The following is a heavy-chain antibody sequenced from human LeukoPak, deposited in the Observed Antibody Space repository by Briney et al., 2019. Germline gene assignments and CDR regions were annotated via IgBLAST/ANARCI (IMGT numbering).Heavy chain of an antibody. J-gene: IGHJ4*02. Sequence: ASVKVSCKASGYTFTSYDINWVRQATGQGLEWMGWMNPNSGNTGYAQKFQGRVTMTRNTSISTAYMELSSLRSEDTAVYYCARVPVVFGVVILVYWGQGTLGTVSS. V-gene: IGHV1-8*01. D-gene: IGHD3-3*01. CDR2: MNPNSGNT. CDR1: GYTFTSYD. CDR3: ARVPVVFGVVILVY.